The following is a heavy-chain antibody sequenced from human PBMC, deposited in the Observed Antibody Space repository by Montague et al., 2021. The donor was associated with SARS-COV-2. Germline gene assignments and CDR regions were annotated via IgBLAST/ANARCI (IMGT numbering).Heavy chain of an antibody. CDR1: GDSVSRSY. Sequence: SETLSLTCTVAGDSVSRSYWNWIRQSPGKGLEWIGNIYYYGSVXXXSSXKRRLSISLDTSKNQLSLTLTSVTAADTATDYCARQITMVRGPFDSWGQGTLVLVSS. CDR3: ARQITMVRGPFDS. J-gene: IGHJ4*02. V-gene: IGHV4-59*08. CDR2: IYYYGSV. D-gene: IGHD3-10*01.